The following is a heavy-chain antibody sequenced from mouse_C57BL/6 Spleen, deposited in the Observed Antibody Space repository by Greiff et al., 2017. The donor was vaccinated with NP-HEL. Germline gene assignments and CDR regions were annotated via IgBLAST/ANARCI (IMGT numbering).Heavy chain of an antibody. CDR1: GFTFSSYG. Sequence: EVHLVESGGDLVKPGGSLKLSCAASGFTFSSYGMSWVRQTPDKRLEWVATISSGGSYTYYPDSVKGRFTISRDNAKNTLYLQMSSLKSEDTAMYYCARHADYDEMDYWGQGTSVTVSS. V-gene: IGHV5-6*01. J-gene: IGHJ4*01. D-gene: IGHD2-4*01. CDR2: ISSGGSYT. CDR3: ARHADYDEMDY.